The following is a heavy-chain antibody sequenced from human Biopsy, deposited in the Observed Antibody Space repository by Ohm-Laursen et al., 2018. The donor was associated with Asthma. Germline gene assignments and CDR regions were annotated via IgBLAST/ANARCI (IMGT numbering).Heavy chain of an antibody. CDR3: ARNKIEDGIDFDN. CDR2: ISYSIEYSGST. D-gene: IGHD1-14*01. Sequence: SLSLPGTFSGRSLHLYYWLWIRQSPGKGLVWVRDISYSIEYSGSTNYIPSIKSRVTLSVDTYKNQFSLKLISVPAADTAVYYCARNKIEDGIDFDNWGQGTLVTVSS. V-gene: IGHV4-59*01. J-gene: IGHJ4*02. CDR1: GRSLHLYY.